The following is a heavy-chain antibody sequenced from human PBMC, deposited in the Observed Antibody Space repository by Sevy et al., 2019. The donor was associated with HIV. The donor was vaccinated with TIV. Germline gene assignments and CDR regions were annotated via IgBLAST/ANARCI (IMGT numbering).Heavy chain of an antibody. J-gene: IGHJ4*02. V-gene: IGHV3-23*01. CDR1: GFTFSSYA. CDR2: ISGSDGST. CDR3: AKGGPHPKILYFDY. Sequence: GGSLRLSCAASGFTFSSYAMSWVRQAPGKGLEWVSAISGSDGSTYYADSVKGRFTISRDNAKNTLYLQMNSLRAEDTAVYYCAKGGPHPKILYFDYWGQGTLVTVSS. D-gene: IGHD3-16*01.